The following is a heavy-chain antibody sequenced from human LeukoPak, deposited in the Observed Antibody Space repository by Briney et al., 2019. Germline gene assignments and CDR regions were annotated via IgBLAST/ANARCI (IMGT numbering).Heavy chain of an antibody. J-gene: IGHJ4*02. D-gene: IGHD3-16*02. Sequence: GGSLRLSCAASGFTFSSYWMHWVRQAPGKGLVWVSRINSDGSSTSYADSVKGRFTISRDNAKNTLYPQMNSLRAEDTAVYYCARAGFTGELSYWGQGTLVTVSS. CDR1: GFTFSSYW. V-gene: IGHV3-74*01. CDR2: INSDGSST. CDR3: ARAGFTGELSY.